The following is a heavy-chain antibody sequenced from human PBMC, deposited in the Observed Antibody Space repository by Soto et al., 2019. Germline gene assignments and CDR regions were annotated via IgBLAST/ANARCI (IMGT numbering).Heavy chain of an antibody. CDR1: GFTFSSYA. J-gene: IGHJ4*02. Sequence: EVQLLESGGGLVQPGGSLRLSCAASGFTFSSYAMSWVLQAPGKGLEWVSAISGSGGSTYYADSVNGRFTISRDNSKNTLYLQTNSLRAEDTAVYYCAKRDSTIVVVPAADWGQGTLVTVAS. V-gene: IGHV3-23*01. CDR2: ISGSGGST. CDR3: AKRDSTIVVVPAAD. D-gene: IGHD2-2*01.